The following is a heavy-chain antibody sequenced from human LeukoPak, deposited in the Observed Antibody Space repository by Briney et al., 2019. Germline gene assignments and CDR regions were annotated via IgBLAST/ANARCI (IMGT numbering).Heavy chain of an antibody. D-gene: IGHD3-22*01. Sequence: GRSLRLSCAASGFTFDDYAMHWARHAPGKGLEWVSGISWNSGSIVYADSVKGRFTISRDNAKNSLYLQMNSLRAEDTALYYCARGPYYDSSGYYYWGREPWSPSPQ. CDR3: ARGPYYDSSGYYY. CDR1: GFTFDDYA. J-gene: IGHJ4*02. CDR2: ISWNSGSI. V-gene: IGHV3-9*01.